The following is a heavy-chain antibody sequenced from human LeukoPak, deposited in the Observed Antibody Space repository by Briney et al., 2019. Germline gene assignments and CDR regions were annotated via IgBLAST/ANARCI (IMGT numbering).Heavy chain of an antibody. CDR3: AKDSGYSYGHGLDY. D-gene: IGHD5-18*01. V-gene: IGHV3-33*02. J-gene: IGHJ4*02. CDR1: GFTFSSYN. Sequence: PGGSLRLSCAASGFTFSSYNMHWVRQAPGKGLEWVALMLSDGSNKYYADSAKGRFTISRDNSKNTLFLQMNSLRAEDTAVYYCAKDSGYSYGHGLDYWGRGTLVTVSS. CDR2: MLSDGSNK.